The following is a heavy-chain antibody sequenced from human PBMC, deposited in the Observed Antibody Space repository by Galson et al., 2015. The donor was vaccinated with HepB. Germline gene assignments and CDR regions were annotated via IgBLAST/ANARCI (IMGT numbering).Heavy chain of an antibody. CDR2: ISSSSTYT. CDR1: GFTFNSYG. Sequence: SLRLSCAASGFTFNSYGMNWVRQAPGKGLEWVSSISSSSTYTNYTDSVKGRFTISRDNAKNSLYLQMSSLRAEDTAVYYCARDLTPRLSGWYNYYYYGMDVWGQGTTVTVSS. CDR3: ARDLTPRLSGWYNYYYYGMDV. J-gene: IGHJ6*02. V-gene: IGHV3-21*01. D-gene: IGHD6-19*01.